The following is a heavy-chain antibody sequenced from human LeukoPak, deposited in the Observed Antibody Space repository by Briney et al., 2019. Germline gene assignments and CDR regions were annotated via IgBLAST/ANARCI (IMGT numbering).Heavy chain of an antibody. J-gene: IGHJ5*02. CDR1: GYTFTSYD. V-gene: IGHV1-8*01. CDR3: ARAIFCSSTSCYMGWFDP. D-gene: IGHD2-2*02. CDR2: MNPNSGNT. Sequence: ASVKVSCKASGYTFTSYDINWVRQATGQGLEWVGWMNPNSGNTGYAQKFQGRVPMTRNTSISTAYMELSSLRSEDTAVYYCARAIFCSSTSCYMGWFDPWGQGTLVTVSS.